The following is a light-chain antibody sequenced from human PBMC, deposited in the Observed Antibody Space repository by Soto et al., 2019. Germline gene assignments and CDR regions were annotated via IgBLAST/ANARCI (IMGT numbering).Light chain of an antibody. CDR3: QQSYSTLPLK. Sequence: DIQMTQSPSSLSASVGDRVTITCRASQSISSYLNWYQQKPGKAPKLLIYAASSLQSGVPSRFSGSGSGTDFTLTISSLQPEDFATYYCQQSYSTLPLKFGGGTKGDIK. V-gene: IGKV1-39*01. CDR2: AAS. CDR1: QSISSY. J-gene: IGKJ4*02.